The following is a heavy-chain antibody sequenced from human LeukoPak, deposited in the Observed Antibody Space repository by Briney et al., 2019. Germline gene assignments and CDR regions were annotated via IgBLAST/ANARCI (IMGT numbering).Heavy chain of an antibody. CDR2: ISYDGSNK. Sequence: GGSLRLSCAASGFTFSSYAMHWVRQAPGKGLEWVAVISYDGSNKYYADSVKGRFTISRDNSKNTLYLQMNSLRAEDTAVYYCANLVMGATFDYWGQGTLVTVSS. V-gene: IGHV3-30-3*01. D-gene: IGHD1-26*01. CDR3: ANLVMGATFDY. J-gene: IGHJ4*02. CDR1: GFTFSSYA.